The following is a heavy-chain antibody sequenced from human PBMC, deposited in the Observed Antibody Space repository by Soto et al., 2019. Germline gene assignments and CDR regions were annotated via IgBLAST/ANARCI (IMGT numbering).Heavy chain of an antibody. D-gene: IGHD3-16*01. V-gene: IGHV1-18*01. CDR3: ARDLGAKVYY. Sequence: QLVQSGAEVKKPGASVKVSCKASGYTFTSHGISWVRQAPGQGLEWMGWVSGYNGNTNYAQKFQGRVTMTTDTSTNTAYMEGRSLTSDDTDVYYCARDLGAKVYYWGQGTLVTVSS. CDR2: VSGYNGNT. CDR1: GYTFTSHG. J-gene: IGHJ4*01.